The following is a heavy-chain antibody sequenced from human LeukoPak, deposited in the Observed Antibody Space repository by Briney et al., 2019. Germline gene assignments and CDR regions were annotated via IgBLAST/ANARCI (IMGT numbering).Heavy chain of an antibody. CDR1: GFTFDDYG. CDR2: INWNGGST. V-gene: IGHV3-20*04. J-gene: IGHJ3*02. Sequence: TGGSLRLSCAASGFTFDDYGMSWVRQAPGKGLEWVSGINWNGGSTGYADSVKGRFTISRDNAKNSLYLQMNSLRAEDTALYYCARRDIVVVPAAIIGAFDIWGQGTMVTVSS. D-gene: IGHD2-2*02. CDR3: ARRDIVVVPAAIIGAFDI.